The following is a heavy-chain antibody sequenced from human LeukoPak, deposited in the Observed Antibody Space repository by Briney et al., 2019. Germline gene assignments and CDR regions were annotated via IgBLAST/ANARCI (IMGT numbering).Heavy chain of an antibody. CDR2: ISSSSSTI. D-gene: IGHD6-19*01. Sequence: GGSLTLSCAASGFTFSSYSMNWVRQAPGKGLEWVSYISSSSSTIYYADSVKGRFTISRDNAKNSLYLQMNSLRDEDTAVYYCARVGGYSSGWSYYFDYWGQGTLVTVSS. V-gene: IGHV3-48*02. J-gene: IGHJ4*02. CDR3: ARVGGYSSGWSYYFDY. CDR1: GFTFSSYS.